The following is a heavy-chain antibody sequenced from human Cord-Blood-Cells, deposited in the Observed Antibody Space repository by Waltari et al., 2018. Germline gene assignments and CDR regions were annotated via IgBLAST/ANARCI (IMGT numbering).Heavy chain of an antibody. Sequence: QVQLVQPETAGKTPGASVTLLWRPSGYTFTGCYMHWVRQAPGQGREWMGWIIPNSGGTNYAQKFQGRVTMTMDTSISTAYMKLSRLRSDDTAVYYCAREAKGVFDYWRQGTLVTVSS. V-gene: IGHV1-2*02. CDR1: GYTFTGCY. CDR3: AREAKGVFDY. D-gene: IGHD5-12*01. CDR2: IIPNSGGT. J-gene: IGHJ4*02.